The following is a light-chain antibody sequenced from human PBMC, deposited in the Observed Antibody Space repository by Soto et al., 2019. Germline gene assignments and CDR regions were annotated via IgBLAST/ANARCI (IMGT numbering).Light chain of an antibody. CDR2: EVS. V-gene: IGLV2-8*01. Sequence: QSALTQPPSASGSPGQSVTISCTGTSSDVGKYDYVTWFQHHPGKAPKLIIYEVSKRPSGVPDRFSGSKSGSTASLTVSGLQTEDEADYYCQSYDTSVVGLVFGPGTKVTGL. CDR1: SSDVGKYDY. CDR3: QSYDTSVVGLV. J-gene: IGLJ3*02.